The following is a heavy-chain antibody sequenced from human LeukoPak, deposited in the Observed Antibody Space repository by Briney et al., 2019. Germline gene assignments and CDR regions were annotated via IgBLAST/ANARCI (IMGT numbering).Heavy chain of an antibody. V-gene: IGHV4-4*07. CDR1: GGSISSYY. J-gene: IGHJ4*02. D-gene: IGHD6-13*01. CDR2: IYTSGST. CDR3: ARRIAAAGTSIIDY. Sequence: SETLSLTCTVSGGSISSYYWSWIRQPAGKGLEWIGRIYTSGSTNYNPSLKSRVTISVDTSKNQFSLKLSSVTAADTAVYYCARRIAAAGTSIIDYWGQGTLVTVSS.